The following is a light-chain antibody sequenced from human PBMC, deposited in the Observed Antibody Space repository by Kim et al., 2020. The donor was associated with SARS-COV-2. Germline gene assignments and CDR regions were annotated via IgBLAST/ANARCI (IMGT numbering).Light chain of an antibody. J-gene: IGKJ5*01. V-gene: IGKV1-27*01. CDR1: QGISNY. CDR3: QKYNGAPPFT. Sequence: SVGDRVTIPCRASQGISNYLAWYQQKPGKVPRLLIYAASTWQSGVPSRFSGSGSGTEFTLTISSLQPEDVAIYYCQKYNGAPPFTFGQGTRLEIK. CDR2: AAS.